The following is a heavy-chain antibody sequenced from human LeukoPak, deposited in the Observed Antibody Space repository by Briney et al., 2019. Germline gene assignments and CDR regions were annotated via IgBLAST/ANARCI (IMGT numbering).Heavy chain of an antibody. CDR2: IYYSGST. V-gene: IGHV4-59*12. CDR3: ARVGWFGEFSEYYFDY. CDR1: GGSISSYY. D-gene: IGHD3-10*01. J-gene: IGHJ4*02. Sequence: SETLSLACTVSGGSISSYYWSWIRQPPGKGLEWIGYIYYSGSTNYNPSLKSRVTISVDTSKNQFSLKLSSVTAADTAVYYCARVGWFGEFSEYYFDYWGQGTLVTVSS.